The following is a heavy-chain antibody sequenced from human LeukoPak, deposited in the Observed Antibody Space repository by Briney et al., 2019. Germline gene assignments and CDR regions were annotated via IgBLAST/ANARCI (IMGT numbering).Heavy chain of an antibody. V-gene: IGHV3-11*01. Sequence: PGGSLRLPCAASGFTFGDYYMIWIRQAPGKRLEWVSYIGSSGSPIYYADSVKGRFTVSRDNAKNSLYLQMNSLRAEDTAVYYCAKPVNDIVVVPAAPAGYYYMDVWGKGTTVTVSS. CDR3: AKPVNDIVVVPAAPAGYYYMDV. CDR2: IGSSGSPI. CDR1: GFTFGDYY. J-gene: IGHJ6*03. D-gene: IGHD2-2*01.